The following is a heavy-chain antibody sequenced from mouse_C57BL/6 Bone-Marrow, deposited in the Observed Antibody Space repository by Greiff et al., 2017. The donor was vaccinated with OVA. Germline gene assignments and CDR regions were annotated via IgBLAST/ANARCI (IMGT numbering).Heavy chain of an antibody. D-gene: IGHD1-1*01. Sequence: QVQLQQPGPELVKPGASVKLSCKASGYTFTSYWMHWVKQRPGQGLEWIGNINPSNGGTNYNEKFKSKATLTVDKSSSTAYMQLSSLTSEDSAVYYCARYVFTTVVARYFDVWGTGTTVTVSS. V-gene: IGHV1-53*01. CDR1: GYTFTSYW. CDR3: ARYVFTTVVARYFDV. CDR2: INPSNGGT. J-gene: IGHJ1*03.